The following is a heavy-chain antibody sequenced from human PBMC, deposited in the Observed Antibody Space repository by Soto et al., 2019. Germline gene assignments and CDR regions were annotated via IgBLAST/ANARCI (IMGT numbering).Heavy chain of an antibody. Sequence: PGGSLRLSCTASGLKFGDFGLSWVRQAPGKGLEWVSFIRSKVYGGTTDFAASVKGRFIISRDDSKSVVYLQMSNLTTEDTAVYYCTRDRDPCECWGQGVRVTVSS. CDR2: IRSKVYGGTT. J-gene: IGHJ1*01. D-gene: IGHD2-21*01. CDR1: GLKFGDFG. CDR3: TRDRDPCEC. V-gene: IGHV3-49*04.